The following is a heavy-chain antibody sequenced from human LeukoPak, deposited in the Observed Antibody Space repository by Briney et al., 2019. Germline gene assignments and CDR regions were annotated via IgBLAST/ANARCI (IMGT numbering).Heavy chain of an antibody. Sequence: GGSLRLSCAASGFTFSSYSMTWVRQAPGKGLEWVSSISSSSSYIYYADSVKGRFTISRDNAKNSLYLQMNSLRAEDTAVYYCAREGRFKGDYWGQGTLVTVSS. CDR3: AREGRFKGDY. CDR2: ISSSSSYI. J-gene: IGHJ4*02. D-gene: IGHD3-3*01. V-gene: IGHV3-21*01. CDR1: GFTFSSYS.